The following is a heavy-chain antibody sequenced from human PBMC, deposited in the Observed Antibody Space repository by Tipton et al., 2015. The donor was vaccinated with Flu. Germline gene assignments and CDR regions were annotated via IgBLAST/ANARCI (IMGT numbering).Heavy chain of an antibody. Sequence: SLRLSCAASGFTFSSYGMHWVRQAPGKGLEWVAVISYDGSNKYYADSVKGRFTISRDNSKNTLYLQMNSLRAEDTAVYYCAKDHYSGYDDYYYYGMDVWGQGTTVTVS. V-gene: IGHV3-30*18. CDR1: GFTFSSYG. J-gene: IGHJ6*02. D-gene: IGHD5-12*01. CDR3: AKDHYSGYDDYYYYGMDV. CDR2: ISYDGSNK.